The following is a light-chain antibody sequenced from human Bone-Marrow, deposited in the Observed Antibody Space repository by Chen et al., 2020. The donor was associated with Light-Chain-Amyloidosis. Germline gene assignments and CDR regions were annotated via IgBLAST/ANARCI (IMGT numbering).Light chain of an antibody. J-gene: IGLJ3*02. CDR3: QVWDRSSDRSV. Sequence: SYVLTPPSSVSVAPGQTATIACGGNNIGSTSVHWYQQTPGQAPLLVVYDDSDRPSGIPERLSGSNSGNTATLTISRVEAGDEADYYCQVWDRSSDRSVFGGGTKLTVL. CDR1: NIGSTS. V-gene: IGLV3-21*02. CDR2: DDS.